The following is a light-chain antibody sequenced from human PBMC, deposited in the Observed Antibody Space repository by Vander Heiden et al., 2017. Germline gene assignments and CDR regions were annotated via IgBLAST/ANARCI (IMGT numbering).Light chain of an antibody. CDR2: GAS. V-gene: IGKV3-20*01. CDR3: QQSGSSLVT. J-gene: IGKJ4*01. Sequence: EVVLTQSPGTLSLSPGERATLSCRASQTVTSSSLAWLQQKPGQAPRVLIYGASNRATGVPDRFSGGGSGTDFTLTISGLESEDFAVYFCQQSGSSLVTFGGGTKV. CDR1: QTVTSSS.